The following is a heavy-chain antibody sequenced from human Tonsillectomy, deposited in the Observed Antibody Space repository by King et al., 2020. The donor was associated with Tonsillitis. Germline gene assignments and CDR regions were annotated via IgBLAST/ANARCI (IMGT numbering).Heavy chain of an antibody. Sequence: VQLQQSGPGLVKPSQTLSLPCAISGDSVSRNSAAWHWIRKSPSRGLEWLGRTYYRSKWYNNYAVSVKSRITINPDTSKNQFSLQLNSVTPEDTAVYYCASARFGRTYGMDVWGQGTTVTVSS. D-gene: IGHD1-14*01. J-gene: IGHJ6*02. CDR2: TYYRSKWYN. V-gene: IGHV6-1*01. CDR1: GDSVSRNSAA. CDR3: ASARFGRTYGMDV.